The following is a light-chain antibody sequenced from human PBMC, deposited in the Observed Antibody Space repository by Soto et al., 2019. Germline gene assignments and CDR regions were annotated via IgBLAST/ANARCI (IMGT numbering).Light chain of an antibody. CDR2: EVT. CDR3: SSYTSSSTDV. CDR1: GSDVGGYDY. Sequence: QSAPTQPASVSGSPGQSITISCTGTGSDVGGYDYVSWYQHHPGKAPKVMIYEVTNRPSGVSNRFSGSKSGNTASLTISGLLAEDEADYYCSSYTSSSTDVFGTGTKVTVL. J-gene: IGLJ1*01. V-gene: IGLV2-14*01.